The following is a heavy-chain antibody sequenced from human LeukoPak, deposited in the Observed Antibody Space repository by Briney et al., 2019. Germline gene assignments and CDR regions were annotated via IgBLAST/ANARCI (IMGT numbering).Heavy chain of an antibody. Sequence: GGSLRLSCAASGFTFSDYYMSWIRQAPGKGLEWVSYISSSSSTIYYADSVKGRFTISRDNAKNSLYLQMNSLRAEDTAVYYCARSPVTYYFDYWGQGTLVTVSS. J-gene: IGHJ4*02. CDR1: GFTFSDYY. CDR2: ISSSSSTI. CDR3: ARSPVTYYFDY. V-gene: IGHV3-11*04. D-gene: IGHD4-17*01.